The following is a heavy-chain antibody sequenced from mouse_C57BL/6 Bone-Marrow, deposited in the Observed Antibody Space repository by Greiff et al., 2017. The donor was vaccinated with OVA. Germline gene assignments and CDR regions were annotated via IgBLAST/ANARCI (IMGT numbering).Heavy chain of an antibody. V-gene: IGHV1-81*01. D-gene: IGHD4-1*01. J-gene: IGHJ1*03. CDR3: ALTQYFDV. CDR2: IYPRSGNT. Sequence: QVQLQQSGAELARPGASVKLSCKASGYTLTSYGISWVKQRTGQGLEWIGEIYPRSGNTYYNEKFKGKATLTADKYSSTAYRELRSLTSEDSAVYFCALTQYFDVWGTGTTVTVSS. CDR1: GYTLTSYG.